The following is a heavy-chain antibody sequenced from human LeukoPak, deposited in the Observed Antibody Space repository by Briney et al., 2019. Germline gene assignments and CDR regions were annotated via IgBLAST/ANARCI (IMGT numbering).Heavy chain of an antibody. Sequence: ASVKVSCKASGYTFKSYDINWVRQATGQGLEWMGWMNPKSGNTGYAQKFQGTVTMTRNTSISTAYMELSSLRSEETAIYYRSGHWAYYFEYWGQGTLITVSS. CDR3: SGHWAYYFEY. CDR2: MNPKSGNT. CDR1: GYTFKSYD. D-gene: IGHD3-3*01. V-gene: IGHV1-8*01. J-gene: IGHJ4*02.